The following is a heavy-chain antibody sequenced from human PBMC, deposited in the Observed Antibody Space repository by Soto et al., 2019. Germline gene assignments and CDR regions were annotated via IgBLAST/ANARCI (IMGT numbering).Heavy chain of an antibody. Sequence: QVQLVQSGAEVKKPGSSGKVSCKASGGTFSSYAISWVRQAPGQGLEWMGGIIPIFGTANYAQQFQGRVTITADESTSTAYMELSSLRSEDTAVYYCAREGSGSDYEVPDAFDIWGQGTMVTVSS. CDR1: GGTFSSYA. J-gene: IGHJ3*02. V-gene: IGHV1-69*01. D-gene: IGHD1-26*01. CDR2: IIPIFGTA. CDR3: AREGSGSDYEVPDAFDI.